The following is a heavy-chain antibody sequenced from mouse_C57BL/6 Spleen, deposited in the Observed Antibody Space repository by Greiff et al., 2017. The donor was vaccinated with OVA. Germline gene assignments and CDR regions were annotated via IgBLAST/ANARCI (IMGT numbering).Heavy chain of an antibody. Sequence: VQLQQSGPELVKPGASVKLSCKASGYTFTSYWMHWVKQRPGQGLEWIGNINPSNGGTNYNEKFKSKATLTVDKSSSTAYMQLSSLTSEDSAVYYCAKGVYSKAAWFAYWGQGTLVTVSA. CDR1: GYTFTSYW. V-gene: IGHV1-53*01. CDR2: INPSNGGT. J-gene: IGHJ3*01. D-gene: IGHD2-5*01. CDR3: AKGVYSKAAWFAY.